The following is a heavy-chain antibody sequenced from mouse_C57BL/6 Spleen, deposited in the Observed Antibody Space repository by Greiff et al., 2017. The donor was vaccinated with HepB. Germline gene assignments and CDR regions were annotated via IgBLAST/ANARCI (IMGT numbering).Heavy chain of an antibody. Sequence: VQGVESGAELVKPGASVKISCKASGYAFSSYWMNWVKQRPGKGLEWIGQIYPGDGDTNYNGKFKGKATLTADKSSSTAYMQLSSLTSEDSAVYFCARDYYGRTGYFDVWGTGTTVTVSS. V-gene: IGHV1-80*01. CDR1: GYAFSSYW. D-gene: IGHD1-1*01. CDR2: IYPGDGDT. J-gene: IGHJ1*03. CDR3: ARDYYGRTGYFDV.